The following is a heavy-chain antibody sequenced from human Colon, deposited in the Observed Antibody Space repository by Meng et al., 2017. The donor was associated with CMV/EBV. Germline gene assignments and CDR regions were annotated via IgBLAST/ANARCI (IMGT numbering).Heavy chain of an antibody. CDR1: VFTFSSYW. V-gene: IGHV3-74*01. D-gene: IGHD6-13*01. J-gene: IGHJ4*02. Sequence: EVQLVESGGGLVQLGGSLRLSCAASVFTFSSYWMHWVRQAPGKGLVWVSRINSDGSSTVYADSVKGRFTISRDNAKNTLYLQMNSLRAEDTAIYYCARVRGQQLVTIDYWGQGTLVTVSS. CDR2: INSDGSST. CDR3: ARVRGQQLVTIDY.